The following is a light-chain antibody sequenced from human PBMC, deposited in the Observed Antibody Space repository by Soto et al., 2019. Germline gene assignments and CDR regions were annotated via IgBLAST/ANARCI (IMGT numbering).Light chain of an antibody. CDR1: QSISSW. CDR2: DAS. V-gene: IGKV1-5*01. Sequence: DIQMTQSPSTLSASVVDRATITCLASQSISSWLAWYQQKPGKAPKLLIYDASSLESGVPSRFSGSGSGTEFTLTISSLQPDDFATYYCQQYNSYSITFGQGTRLEIK. J-gene: IGKJ5*01. CDR3: QQYNSYSIT.